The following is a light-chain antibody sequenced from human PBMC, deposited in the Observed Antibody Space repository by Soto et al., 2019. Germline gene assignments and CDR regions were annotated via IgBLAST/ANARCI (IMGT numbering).Light chain of an antibody. Sequence: NFMLTQPHSVSESPGKTVTISCTRSSGSIASNYVQWYQQRPGSVPTTVIYEGNQRPSGVPDRFSGSTDGSSNSASLTISGLQTGDEADYYCQSYDSSTVVFGGGTKVTVL. CDR2: EGN. CDR3: QSYDSSTVV. V-gene: IGLV6-57*04. CDR1: SGSIASNY. J-gene: IGLJ2*01.